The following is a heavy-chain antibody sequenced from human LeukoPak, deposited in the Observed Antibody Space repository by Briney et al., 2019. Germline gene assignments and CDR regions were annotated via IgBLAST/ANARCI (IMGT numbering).Heavy chain of an antibody. V-gene: IGHV4-59*08. D-gene: IGHD3-22*01. J-gene: IGHJ5*02. Sequence: SETLSLTCTVSGGSMTTHHWNWIRQTPGKGLEWIAYMYYSGSTYYNPSLKSRVTMSADTSKNQLSLKLSSVTAADTAVYYCARPYYYDSRIDPWGQGILVTVSS. CDR1: GGSMTTHH. CDR2: MYYSGST. CDR3: ARPYYYDSRIDP.